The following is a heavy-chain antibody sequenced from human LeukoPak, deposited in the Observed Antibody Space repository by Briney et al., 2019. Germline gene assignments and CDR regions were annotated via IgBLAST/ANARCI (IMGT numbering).Heavy chain of an antibody. CDR2: ISAYNGNT. Sequence: ASVKVSCKASGYTFTSYGINWVRQAPGQGLEWMGWISAYNGNTNYAQKLQGRVTMTTDTSTNTAYMELRNLRSDDTAVYYCARSPLPGYSSSWGYFDYWGQGTLVTVSS. CDR3: ARSPLPGYSSSWGYFDY. D-gene: IGHD6-13*01. V-gene: IGHV1-18*01. CDR1: GYTFTSYG. J-gene: IGHJ4*02.